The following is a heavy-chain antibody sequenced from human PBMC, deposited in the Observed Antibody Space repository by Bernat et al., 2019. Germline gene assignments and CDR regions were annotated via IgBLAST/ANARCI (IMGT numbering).Heavy chain of an antibody. CDR3: ASSGYYVNDAFDI. CDR1: GFTFSSYS. Sequence: EVQLVESGGGLVKPGGSLRLSCAASGFTFSSYSMNWVRQAPGKGLEWVSSISSSSSYIYYADSVKGRFTISRDNSKNTLYLQMNSLRAEDTAVYYCASSGYYVNDAFDIWGQGTMVTVSS. D-gene: IGHD3-22*01. CDR2: ISSSSSYI. V-gene: IGHV3-21*04. J-gene: IGHJ3*02.